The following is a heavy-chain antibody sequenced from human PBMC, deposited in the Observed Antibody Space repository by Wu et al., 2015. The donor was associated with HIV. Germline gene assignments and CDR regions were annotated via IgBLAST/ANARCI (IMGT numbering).Heavy chain of an antibody. CDR1: GYDFINYY. Sequence: QVQLVQFGADVEKPGASVRVSCKASGYDFINYYIHWVRQAPGQGLEWMGCINPRTGDTKYAQRFQDKVSMTRDTSISTVYMELGSLRSEDTAVYYCARAPEDHSSDSSGYWYYFDYWGQGTLVTVSS. D-gene: IGHD3-22*01. CDR2: INPRTGDT. CDR3: ARAPEDHSSDSSGYWYYFDY. J-gene: IGHJ4*02. V-gene: IGHV1-2*02.